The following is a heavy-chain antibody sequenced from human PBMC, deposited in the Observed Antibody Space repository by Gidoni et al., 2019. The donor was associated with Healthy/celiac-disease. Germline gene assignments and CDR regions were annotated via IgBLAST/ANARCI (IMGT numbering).Heavy chain of an antibody. CDR1: GFTFRSYG. CDR3: AKDRRYSSSWADAFDI. D-gene: IGHD6-13*01. J-gene: IGHJ3*02. CDR2: ISYDGSNK. V-gene: IGHV3-30*18. Sequence: QVQLVESGGGVVQPGRSLRLSCAASGFTFRSYGMHWVRQAPGKGLEWLAVISYDGSNKYYADSVKGRFTISRDNSKNTLYLQMNSLRAEDTAVYYCAKDRRYSSSWADAFDIWGQGTMVTVSS.